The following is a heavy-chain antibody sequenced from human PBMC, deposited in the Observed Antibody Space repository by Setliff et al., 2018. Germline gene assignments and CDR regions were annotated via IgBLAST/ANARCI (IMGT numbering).Heavy chain of an antibody. V-gene: IGHV3-11*04. CDR1: GFTFSDYY. D-gene: IGHD3-3*01. CDR2: ISSSGSTI. Sequence: GGSLRLSCAASGFTFSDYYMSWIRQAPGKGLEWVSYISSSGSTIYYAESVKGRFTISRDNAKNSLYLQMNSLRAEDTAVYYCARDRAEYYDFWSGRNYYYYYMDVWGKGTTVTVSS. CDR3: ARDRAEYYDFWSGRNYYYYYMDV. J-gene: IGHJ6*03.